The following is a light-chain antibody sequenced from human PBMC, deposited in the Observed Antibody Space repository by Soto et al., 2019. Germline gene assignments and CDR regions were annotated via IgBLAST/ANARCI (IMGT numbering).Light chain of an antibody. V-gene: IGKV3-11*01. CDR3: QQRSNLPLT. Sequence: PGVSTTLSCRASQSVTYDQLAWYRQTPGQAPRLLIYGASTRATGVPARFSGSGSGTDFTLTISSLEPEDFAVYYCQQRSNLPLTFGGGTKVDIK. CDR1: QSVTYD. J-gene: IGKJ4*01. CDR2: GAS.